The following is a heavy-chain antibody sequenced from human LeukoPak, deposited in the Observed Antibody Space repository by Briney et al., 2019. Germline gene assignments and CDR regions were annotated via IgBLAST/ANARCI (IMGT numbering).Heavy chain of an antibody. V-gene: IGHV4-34*01. D-gene: IGHD5-24*01. CDR2: INHSGST. CDR1: GGSFSGYY. CDR3: ARAAVEMATMDYWFDP. Sequence: SETLSLTCAVYGGSFSGYYWSWIRQPPGKGLEWIGEINHSGSTNYNPSLKSRVTISVDTSKNQFSLKLSSVTAADTAVYYCARAAVEMATMDYWFDPWGQGNLVTVSS. J-gene: IGHJ5*02.